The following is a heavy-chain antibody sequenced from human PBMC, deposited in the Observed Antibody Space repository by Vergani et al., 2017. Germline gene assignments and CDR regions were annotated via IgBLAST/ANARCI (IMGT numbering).Heavy chain of an antibody. CDR3: ARDIAAAGTPPDDYYYYGMDV. CDR2: IYPGDSDT. Sequence: EVQLVQSGAEVKKPGESLKISCKGSGYSFTSYWIGWVRQMPGKGLEWMGIIYPGDSDTRYSPSFQGQVTISADKSISTAYLQWSSLKASDTAMYYCARDIAAAGTPPDDYYYYGMDVWGQGTTVTVSS. D-gene: IGHD6-13*01. V-gene: IGHV5-51*01. J-gene: IGHJ6*02. CDR1: GYSFTSYW.